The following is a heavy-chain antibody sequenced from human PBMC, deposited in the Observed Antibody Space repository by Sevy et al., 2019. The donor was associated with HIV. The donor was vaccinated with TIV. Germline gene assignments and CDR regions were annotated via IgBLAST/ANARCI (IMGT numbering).Heavy chain of an antibody. CDR2: IYYSGST. Sequence: SETLSLTCTVSGGSISSSSYYWGWIRQPPGKGLEWIGSIYYSGSTYYNPSLKSRVTISVDTSKNQFSLKLSSVTAADTAVYYCARWVRGVIAYFDYWGQGTLVTVSP. CDR1: GGSISSSSYY. CDR3: ARWVRGVIAYFDY. J-gene: IGHJ4*02. V-gene: IGHV4-39*01. D-gene: IGHD3-10*01.